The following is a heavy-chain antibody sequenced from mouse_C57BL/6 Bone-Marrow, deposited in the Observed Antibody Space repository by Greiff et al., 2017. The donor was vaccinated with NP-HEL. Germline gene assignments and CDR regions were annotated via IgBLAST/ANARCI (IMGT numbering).Heavy chain of an antibody. D-gene: IGHD2-3*01. CDR1: GYTFTSYW. Sequence: QVQLQQPGAELVKPGASVKLSCKASGYTFTSYWMHWVKQRPGQGLEWIGMIHPHSGSTNYNEKFKSKATLTVDKSSSTAYMQLSSLTSEDSAVYYCARSVGGYYAYWGQGTLVTVSA. J-gene: IGHJ3*01. V-gene: IGHV1-64*01. CDR3: ARSVGGYYAY. CDR2: IHPHSGST.